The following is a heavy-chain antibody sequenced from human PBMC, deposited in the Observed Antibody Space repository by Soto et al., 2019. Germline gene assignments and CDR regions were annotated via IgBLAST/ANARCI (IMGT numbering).Heavy chain of an antibody. J-gene: IGHJ4*02. CDR3: ARLQAAVPHY. V-gene: IGHV4-39*01. Sequence: QLQLQESGPGLVMPSETLSLTCTVSGDSISGSPYFWGWIRQPPGKGLEWIGSIFYDGYTVYSPSLQSRVTISVDTSKNQFSLRLTSVAAADTAIYFCARLQAAVPHYWGQGTLVTVSS. D-gene: IGHD6-13*01. CDR1: GDSISGSPYF. CDR2: IFYDGYT.